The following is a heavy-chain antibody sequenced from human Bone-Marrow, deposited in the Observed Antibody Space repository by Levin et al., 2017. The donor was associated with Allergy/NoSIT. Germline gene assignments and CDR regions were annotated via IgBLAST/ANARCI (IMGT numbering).Heavy chain of an antibody. D-gene: IGHD3-9*01. CDR3: LPGHYTGS. Sequence: GESLKISCAFSGFTISSSWMNWVRQAPGKGLEWVANIEPNGSEQHYVDSVKGRFTISRDNAKNSLYLQMNTLRPEDTSVYYCLPGHYTGSWGRGTLVTVSS. CDR2: IEPNGSEQ. CDR1: GFTISSSW. J-gene: IGHJ5*02. V-gene: IGHV3-7*01.